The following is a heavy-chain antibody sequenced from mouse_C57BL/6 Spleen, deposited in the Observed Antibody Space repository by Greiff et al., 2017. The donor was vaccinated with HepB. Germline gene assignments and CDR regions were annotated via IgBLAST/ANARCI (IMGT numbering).Heavy chain of an antibody. Sequence: VQRVESGPELVKPGASVKISCKASGYAFSSSWMNWVKQRPGKGLEWIGRIYPGDGDTNYNGKFKGKATLTADKSSSTAYMQLSSLTSEDSAVYFCARLGAAQATQAMDYWGQGTSVTVSS. CDR2: IYPGDGDT. CDR1: GYAFSSSW. V-gene: IGHV1-82*01. CDR3: ARLGAAQATQAMDY. D-gene: IGHD3-2*02. J-gene: IGHJ4*01.